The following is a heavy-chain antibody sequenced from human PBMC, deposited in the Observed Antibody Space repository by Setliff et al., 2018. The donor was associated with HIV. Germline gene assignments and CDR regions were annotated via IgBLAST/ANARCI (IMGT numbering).Heavy chain of an antibody. CDR2: IHHTGHI. D-gene: IGHD2-2*01. Sequence: SETLSLTCAFYGASFTDYYWNWIRQPPGKGLEWIGEIHHTGHINYNPSFKSRVTMSLDTSKNQFSLKLTSVTAADTAVYYCARGGTSSNWFGPWGQGTLVTVSS. CDR1: GASFTDYY. CDR3: ARGGTSSNWFGP. V-gene: IGHV4-34*01. J-gene: IGHJ5*02.